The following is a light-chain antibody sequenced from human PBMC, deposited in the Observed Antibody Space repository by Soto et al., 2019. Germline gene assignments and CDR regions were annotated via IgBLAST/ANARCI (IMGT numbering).Light chain of an antibody. CDR2: KAS. CDR3: QQYNSYPWT. V-gene: IGKV1-5*03. Sequence: PMPQSLPTLPASLGDRVPTISRAIQGISSWLAWYQQKPGKAPKLLIYKASTLEDGVPSSFSGSESGTEFTLTISSLQPDDFATYYCQQYNSYPWTFGQGTKVEIK. J-gene: IGKJ1*01. CDR1: QGISSW.